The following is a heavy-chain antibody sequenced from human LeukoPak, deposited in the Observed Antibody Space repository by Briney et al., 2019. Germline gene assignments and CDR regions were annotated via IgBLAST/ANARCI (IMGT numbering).Heavy chain of an antibody. CDR3: ARHERGYYFDY. V-gene: IGHV4-59*08. CDR1: GGSISSYY. J-gene: IGHJ4*02. Sequence: PSETLSLTCTVSGGSISSYYWSWIRQPPGKGLEWIGYIYYSGSTNYNPSLKSRVTISVDTSKNQFSLRLSFVTAADTAVYYCARHERGYYFDYWGQGTLVTVSS. CDR2: IYYSGST. D-gene: IGHD3-16*01.